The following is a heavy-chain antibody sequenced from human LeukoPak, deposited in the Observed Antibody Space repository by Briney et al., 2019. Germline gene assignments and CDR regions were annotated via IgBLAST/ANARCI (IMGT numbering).Heavy chain of an antibody. V-gene: IGHV3-30*04. Sequence: RTGGSLRLSCAASGFTFSSYAMHWVRQAPGKGLEWVAVISYDGSNKYYADSVKGRFTISRDNSKNTLYLQMNSLRAEDTAVYYCAKDPYLDYWGQGTLVTVSS. CDR1: GFTFSSYA. CDR3: AKDPYLDY. J-gene: IGHJ4*02. CDR2: ISYDGSNK.